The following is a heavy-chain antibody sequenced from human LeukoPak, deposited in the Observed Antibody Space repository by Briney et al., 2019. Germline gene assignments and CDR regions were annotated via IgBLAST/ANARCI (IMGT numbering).Heavy chain of an antibody. D-gene: IGHD1-26*01. Sequence: GGSLRLSCAASDFNFNYVWMSWVRQAPGKGLEWVGRIKTKIDGETTDYAAPVKGRFTISRDDSKSTLYLQMNGLKTGDSAVYYCTTERNWELLRPYGMNIWGQGTTVTVSS. J-gene: IGHJ6*02. V-gene: IGHV3-15*01. CDR2: IKTKIDGETT. CDR1: DFNFNYVW. CDR3: TTERNWELLRPYGMNI.